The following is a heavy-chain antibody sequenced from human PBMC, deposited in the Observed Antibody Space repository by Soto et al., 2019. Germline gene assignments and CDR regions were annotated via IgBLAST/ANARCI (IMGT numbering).Heavy chain of an antibody. V-gene: IGHV4-59*08. Sequence: SVTLSLTCPLAHYSSPNYKWSWFRQPPGRRLEWIGYIDSNGGTSYNPSLQSRVTISIDTSTKQFFLKLSSVTAADTAVYYCVRQGFGRLHGLVDVWGQGTTVT. CDR1: HYSSPNYK. CDR2: IDSNGGT. J-gene: IGHJ6*02. D-gene: IGHD3-10*01. CDR3: VRQGFGRLHGLVDV.